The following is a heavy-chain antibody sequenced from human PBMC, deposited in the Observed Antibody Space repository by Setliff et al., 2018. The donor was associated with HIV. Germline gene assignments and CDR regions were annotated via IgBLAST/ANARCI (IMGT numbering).Heavy chain of an antibody. J-gene: IGHJ4*02. D-gene: IGHD4-17*01. CDR3: ARVIPDYGDYYFDY. V-gene: IGHV1-8*02. CDR1: GYTFTSYY. Sequence: GASVKVSCKASGYTFTSYYLHWVRQATGQGLEWMGWMNPNSGNTGYAQKFQGRVTMTRHTSTSTAYMQLSSLRSEDTAVYYCARVIPDYGDYYFDYWGQGTLVTVSS. CDR2: MNPNSGNT.